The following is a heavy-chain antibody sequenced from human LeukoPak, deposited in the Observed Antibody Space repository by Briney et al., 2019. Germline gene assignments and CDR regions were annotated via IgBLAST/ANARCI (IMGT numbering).Heavy chain of an antibody. CDR3: ARDREDGYNYYDY. D-gene: IGHD5-24*01. V-gene: IGHV3-53*01. J-gene: IGHJ4*02. Sequence: GGSLRLSCAASGFTLSGNYMSWVRQAPGKGLEWVSVIYSGGSTYSADSVKGRFTISRDNSKNTLYLQMNSLRAEDTAVYYCARDREDGYNYYDYWGQGTLVTVSS. CDR1: GFTLSGNY. CDR2: IYSGGST.